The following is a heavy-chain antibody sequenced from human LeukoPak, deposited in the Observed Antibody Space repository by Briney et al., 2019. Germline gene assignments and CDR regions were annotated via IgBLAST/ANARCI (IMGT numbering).Heavy chain of an antibody. Sequence: ASVKVSCKASGYTFTSYDINWVRQAPGQGLEWMGWINPNSGGTNYAQKFQGRVTMTRGTSISTAYMELSRLRSDDTAVYYCARDEWGTAYYDFWSGYYNNYYYGMDVWGQGTTVTVSS. CDR1: GYTFTSYD. D-gene: IGHD3-3*01. CDR3: ARDEWGTAYYDFWSGYYNNYYYGMDV. CDR2: INPNSGGT. V-gene: IGHV1-2*02. J-gene: IGHJ6*02.